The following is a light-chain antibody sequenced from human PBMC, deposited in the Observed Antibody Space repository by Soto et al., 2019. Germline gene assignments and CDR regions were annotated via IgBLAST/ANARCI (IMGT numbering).Light chain of an antibody. CDR3: QQGYSSRWT. J-gene: IGKJ1*01. Sequence: DIQMTQSPSSLSASVGDRVTINCRASQNIRSYLNWYQQKPGKAPQLLIYATSSLQTGVPSRFSASGSGTDFSLVISDLQPEDSATYYCQQGYSSRWTSGRGTKVEI. V-gene: IGKV1-39*01. CDR1: QNIRSY. CDR2: ATS.